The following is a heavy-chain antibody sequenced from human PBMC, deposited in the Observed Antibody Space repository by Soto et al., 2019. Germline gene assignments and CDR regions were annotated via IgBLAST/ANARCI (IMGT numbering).Heavy chain of an antibody. J-gene: IGHJ6*02. CDR1: GGSISRGAYY. CDR2: IYNSRAT. V-gene: IGHV4-31*03. CDR3: ARGMVQEGDYGEIYYYYTMDV. D-gene: IGHD4-17*01. Sequence: LSLTCSVSGGSISRGAYYWTWIRQRPGEGLEWLGNIYNSRATYYNPSLQSRLTIAVDTPKNQLSLKMSSVTAADTAVYYCARGMVQEGDYGEIYYYYTMDVWGQGTTVTISS.